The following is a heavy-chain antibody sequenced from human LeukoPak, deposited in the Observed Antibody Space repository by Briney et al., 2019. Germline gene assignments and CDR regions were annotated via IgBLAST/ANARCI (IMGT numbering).Heavy chain of an antibody. CDR1: GFTFSSYS. CDR2: ISSSSSTI. D-gene: IGHD3-3*01. J-gene: IGHJ4*02. CDR3: ARELDDFWSGYYHPYYFDY. Sequence: PGGSLRLSCAASGFTFSSYSMNWVRQAPGKGLEWVSYISSSSSTIYYADSVKGRFTISRDNAKNSLYLQMNSLRAEDTAVYYCARELDDFWSGYYHPYYFDYWGQGTLVTVSS. V-gene: IGHV3-48*01.